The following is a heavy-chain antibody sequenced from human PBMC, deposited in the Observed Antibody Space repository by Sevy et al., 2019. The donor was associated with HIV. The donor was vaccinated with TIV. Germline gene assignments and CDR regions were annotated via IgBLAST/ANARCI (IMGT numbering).Heavy chain of an antibody. Sequence: GGSLRLSCAASGFRFEDYGMHWVRRAPGKGLEWVSGIGWNSGRVGYAVSVKGRFTISRDNAKNLLYLQMNSLTSEDTALYYCAKDLLPYGSGSYPLDYWGQGTVVTVSS. D-gene: IGHD3-10*01. CDR2: IGWNSGRV. CDR3: AKDLLPYGSGSYPLDY. V-gene: IGHV3-9*01. J-gene: IGHJ4*02. CDR1: GFRFEDYG.